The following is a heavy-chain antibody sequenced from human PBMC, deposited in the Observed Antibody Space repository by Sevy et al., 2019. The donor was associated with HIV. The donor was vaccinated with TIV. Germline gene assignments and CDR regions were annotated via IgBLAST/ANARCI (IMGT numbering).Heavy chain of an antibody. CDR1: GFTFDDYG. J-gene: IGHJ6*03. Sequence: GGSLRLSCAASGFTFDDYGMSWVRQAPGKGLEWVSGINWNGGSTGYADSVKGRFTISRDNAKNSLYLQMNSLRAEDTALYHCARAGYYDGSGPRVGYYYYYYMDVWGKGTTVTVSS. V-gene: IGHV3-20*01. D-gene: IGHD3-22*01. CDR2: INWNGGST. CDR3: ARAGYYDGSGPRVGYYYYYYMDV.